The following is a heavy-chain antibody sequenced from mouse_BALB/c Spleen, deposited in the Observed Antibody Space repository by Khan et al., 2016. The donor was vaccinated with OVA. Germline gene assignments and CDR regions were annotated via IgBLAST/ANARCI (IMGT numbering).Heavy chain of an antibody. J-gene: IGHJ3*01. Sequence: EVELVESGGGLVQPGGSRKLSCAASGFTFIDYGMAWVRQTPGKGPEWIAFISSVAYSIYYADTVTGRFTISRENAKNTLYLEMSSRRSDETAMYYCARGGFAYWGQGTLVTVSA. CDR1: GFTFIDYG. CDR2: ISSVAYSI. V-gene: IGHV5-15*02. CDR3: ARGGFAY.